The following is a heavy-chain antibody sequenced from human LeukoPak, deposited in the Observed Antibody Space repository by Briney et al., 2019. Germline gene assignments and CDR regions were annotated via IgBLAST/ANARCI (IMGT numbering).Heavy chain of an antibody. CDR3: ARDHRYAFDN. J-gene: IGHJ4*01. Sequence: GGSLRLSCAASGFNFIDYTMNWVRQAPGKGLEWISYIGISSGNTKYADSVKGRFTISRDKARNSLYLQMNSLRVEDTAMYYCARDHRYAFDNWGHGTLVTVSS. D-gene: IGHD5-12*01. CDR2: IGISSGNT. CDR1: GFNFIDYT. V-gene: IGHV3-48*01.